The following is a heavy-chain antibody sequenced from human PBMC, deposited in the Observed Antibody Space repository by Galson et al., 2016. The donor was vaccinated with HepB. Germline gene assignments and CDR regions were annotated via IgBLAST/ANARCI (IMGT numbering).Heavy chain of an antibody. CDR2: IDLAAVQ. D-gene: IGHD3-3*01. Sequence: PALVKPTQTLTLTCTFSGFSLSTREVCVSWISQPPGRALEWLALIDLAAVQYYSASLRTRLTISNDSSKNQVVLTMFNMDPVDTATYYCARIRCGGYYFSYFDPWGQGTLVTVSS. CDR3: ARIRCGGYYFSYFDP. CDR1: GFSLSTREVC. V-gene: IGHV2-70*01. J-gene: IGHJ5*02.